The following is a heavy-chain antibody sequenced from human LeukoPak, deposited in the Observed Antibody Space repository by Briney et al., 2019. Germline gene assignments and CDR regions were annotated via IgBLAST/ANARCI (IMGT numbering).Heavy chain of an antibody. Sequence: GGSLRLSCAASGFTFSAYAMRWVRQAPGKGLEWVSAISGSGDTTYYADPVKGRFTISRDNSKNTLYLQMSSLRVDDTAVYYCAKRYGSGNYGDDYWGQGTLVTVSS. CDR3: AKRYGSGNYGDDY. D-gene: IGHD3-10*01. J-gene: IGHJ4*02. V-gene: IGHV3-23*01. CDR2: ISGSGDTT. CDR1: GFTFSAYA.